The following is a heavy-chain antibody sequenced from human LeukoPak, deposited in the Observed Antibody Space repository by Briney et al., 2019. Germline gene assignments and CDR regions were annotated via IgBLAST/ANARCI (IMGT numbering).Heavy chain of an antibody. CDR3: ARDVRVVVPAAIGWDYYYYMDV. J-gene: IGHJ6*03. Sequence: PSETLSLTCTVSGGSISSYYWSWIRQPPGKGLEWIGYIYYSGSTNYNPSLKSRVTISVDTSKNQFSLKLSSVTAADTAVYYCARDVRVVVPAAIGWDYYYYMDVWGKGTTVTVSS. D-gene: IGHD2-2*02. CDR2: IYYSGST. CDR1: GGSISSYY. V-gene: IGHV4-59*01.